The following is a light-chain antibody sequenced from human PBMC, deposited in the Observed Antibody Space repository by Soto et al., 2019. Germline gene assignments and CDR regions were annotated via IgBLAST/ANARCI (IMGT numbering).Light chain of an antibody. CDR2: EVS. Sequence: QSVLTQPASVSGSPGQSIAISCIGTSGDVGAYDYVSWYQQHPDRAPKLMIYEVSNRPSGVSNRFSGSKSVNTATLTISGLQAEDEADYYCSSYTSSSTRVFGTGTKVTVL. V-gene: IGLV2-14*03. J-gene: IGLJ1*01. CDR1: SGDVGAYDY. CDR3: SSYTSSSTRV.